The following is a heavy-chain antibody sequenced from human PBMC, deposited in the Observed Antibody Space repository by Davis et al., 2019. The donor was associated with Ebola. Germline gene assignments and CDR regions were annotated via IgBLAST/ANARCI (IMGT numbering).Heavy chain of an antibody. CDR2: IKQDGSEK. CDR3: ARDIRCSSTSCFLYYYGMDV. J-gene: IGHJ6*02. V-gene: IGHV3-7*01. D-gene: IGHD2-2*01. CDR1: RFTFSSYW. Sequence: GESLKISCAASRFTFSSYWMSWVRQAPGKGLEWVANIKQDGSEKYYVDSVKGRFTISRDNAKNSLYLQMNSLRAEDTAVYYCARDIRCSSTSCFLYYYGMDVWGQGTTVTVSS.